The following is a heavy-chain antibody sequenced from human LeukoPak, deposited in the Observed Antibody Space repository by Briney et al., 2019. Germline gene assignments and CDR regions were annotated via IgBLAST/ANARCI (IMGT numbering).Heavy chain of an antibody. CDR3: ARDWVSCSGGSCYSYYYYYGMDV. CDR1: GYTFTSYG. CDR2: IRAYNGNT. D-gene: IGHD2-15*01. J-gene: IGHJ6*02. Sequence: GASVKVSCKASGYTFTSYGISWVRQAPGQGLEWMGWIRAYNGNTNYAQKLQGRVTMTTDTSTSTAYMELRSLRSDDTAVYYCARDWVSCSGGSCYSYYYYYGMDVWGQGTTVTVSS. V-gene: IGHV1-18*01.